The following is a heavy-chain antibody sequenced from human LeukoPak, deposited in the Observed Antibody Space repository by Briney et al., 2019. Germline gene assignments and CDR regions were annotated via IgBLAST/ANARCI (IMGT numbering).Heavy chain of an antibody. Sequence: PGGSLRLSCAASGFTFSSYWMSWVRQAPGKGLEWVANIKQDGSEKYYVDSVKGRFTISRDNAKNSLYLQMNSLRAEDTAVYYCARGYPAYSSSLPDAFDIWGQGTMVTVSS. CDR2: IKQDGSEK. CDR1: GFTFSSYW. J-gene: IGHJ3*02. V-gene: IGHV3-7*04. CDR3: ARGYPAYSSSLPDAFDI. D-gene: IGHD6-6*01.